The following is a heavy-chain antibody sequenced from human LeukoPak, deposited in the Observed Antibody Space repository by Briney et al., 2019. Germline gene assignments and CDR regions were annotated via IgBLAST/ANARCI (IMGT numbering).Heavy chain of an antibody. CDR2: ISSSGSAI. CDR3: ARDKAYGAGGMDV. Sequence: PGGSLRLSCTASGFSFSTYQMNWVRQAPGKGLEWVSYISSSGSAIYYADSVKGRFTISRDNAKNSLYLQMNSLRAEDTAVYYCARDKAYGAGGMDVWGKGTMVTVSS. CDR1: GFSFSTYQ. J-gene: IGHJ6*04. D-gene: IGHD4-17*01. V-gene: IGHV3-48*03.